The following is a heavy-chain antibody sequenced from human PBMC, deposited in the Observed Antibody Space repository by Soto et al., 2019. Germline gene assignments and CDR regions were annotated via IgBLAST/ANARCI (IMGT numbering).Heavy chain of an antibody. D-gene: IGHD3-9*01. V-gene: IGHV3-9*01. CDR2: ITWNSVSV. CDR1: GFTYDDYA. CDR3: ARERVRYFDV. J-gene: IGHJ4*02. Sequence: VQLVESGGGLVRPGGSLRLSCAASGFTYDDYAMHWVRQAPGKGLEWISAITWNSVSVDYADSVKGRFTISRDNAKNSLYLQMHSLRPEDTSVYYCARERVRYFDVWGQGPLVTVSS.